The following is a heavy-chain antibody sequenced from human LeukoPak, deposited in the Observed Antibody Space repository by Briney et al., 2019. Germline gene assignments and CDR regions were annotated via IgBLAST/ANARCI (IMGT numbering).Heavy chain of an antibody. V-gene: IGHV4-4*07. CDR3: AKALMVQGVIIPFDY. D-gene: IGHD3-10*01. CDR1: GGSISSYY. Sequence: SETLSLTCTVSGGSISSYYWSWIRQPAGKGLEWIGRIYTSGSTNYNPSLKSRVTMSVDTSKNQFPLKLSSVTAADTAVYYCAKALMVQGVIIPFDYWGQGTLVTVSS. CDR2: IYTSGST. J-gene: IGHJ4*02.